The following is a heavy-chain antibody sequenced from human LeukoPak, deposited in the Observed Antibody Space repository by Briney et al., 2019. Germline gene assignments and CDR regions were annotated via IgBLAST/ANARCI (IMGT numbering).Heavy chain of an antibody. D-gene: IGHD4-17*01. Sequence: GGSLRLSCAASGFTFSSYAMSWVRQAPGKGLEWVSAISGSGGSTYYADSVKGRFTISSDNSKNTLYLQMNSLRAEDTAVYYCAKHLIDYGDYADYWGQGTLVTVSS. J-gene: IGHJ4*02. CDR3: AKHLIDYGDYADY. CDR1: GFTFSSYA. CDR2: ISGSGGST. V-gene: IGHV3-23*01.